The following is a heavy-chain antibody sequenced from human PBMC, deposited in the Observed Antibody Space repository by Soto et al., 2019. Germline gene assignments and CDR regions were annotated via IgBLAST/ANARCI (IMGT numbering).Heavy chain of an antibody. CDR1: GGSFSGYY. Sequence: QVQLQQWGAGLLKPSETLSLTCAVYGGSFSGYYWSWIRQPPGKGPEWIGEIKHSGSTNYNPSLTTRVTISVDTSKNQFSLKLSSVTAADTAVYYCARVHGDYVYYYYYMDVWGKGTTVTVSS. D-gene: IGHD4-17*01. V-gene: IGHV4-34*01. CDR3: ARVHGDYVYYYYYMDV. CDR2: IKHSGST. J-gene: IGHJ6*03.